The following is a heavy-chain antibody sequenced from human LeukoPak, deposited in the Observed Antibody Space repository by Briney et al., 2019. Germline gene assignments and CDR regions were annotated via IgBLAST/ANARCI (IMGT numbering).Heavy chain of an antibody. CDR1: GFTFSSYG. CDR3: ARDISSRYFDL. V-gene: IGHV3-33*01. Sequence: PGRSLRLSCAASGFTFSSYGMHWVRQAPGKGLEWVAVVPYAGTNKYYADSVKGRFTISRDNSKNTLYLQMNSLRAEDTAVYYCARDISSRYFDLWGQGTLVTVS. J-gene: IGHJ4*02. CDR2: VPYAGTNK.